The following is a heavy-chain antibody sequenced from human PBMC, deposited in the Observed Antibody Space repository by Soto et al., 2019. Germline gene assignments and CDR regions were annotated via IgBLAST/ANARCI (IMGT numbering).Heavy chain of an antibody. V-gene: IGHV3-23*01. CDR1: GFTFGNYG. Sequence: PGGSLRLSCAASGFTFGNYGMVWVRQAPGKGLEWVSGVSGSGSSTCYTDSVKGRLTISRDKSKNQFSLKLSSVTAADTAVYYCAREIVVGGTNWFDPWGQGTLVTVSS. CDR3: AREIVVGGTNWFDP. J-gene: IGHJ5*02. D-gene: IGHD3-22*01. CDR2: VSGSGSST.